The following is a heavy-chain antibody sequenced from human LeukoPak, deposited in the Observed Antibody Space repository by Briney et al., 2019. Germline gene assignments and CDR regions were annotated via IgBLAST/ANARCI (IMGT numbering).Heavy chain of an antibody. CDR1: GFTFSSYG. CDR3: AKDGIGGYFDY. Sequence: GGSLRLSCAASGFTFSSYGMHWVRQAPGKGLEWVAVISYDGSNKYYADSVKGRFTISRDNSKNTLYLQMNSLRAEDTAVYYCAKDGIGGYFDYWGQGTLVTVSS. D-gene: IGHD3-3*01. CDR2: ISYDGSNK. J-gene: IGHJ4*02. V-gene: IGHV3-30*18.